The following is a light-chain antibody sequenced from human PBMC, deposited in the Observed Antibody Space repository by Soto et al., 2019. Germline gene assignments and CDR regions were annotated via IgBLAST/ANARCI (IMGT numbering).Light chain of an antibody. CDR3: SSYTSSSTLYV. J-gene: IGLJ1*01. CDR2: EVS. V-gene: IGLV2-14*01. Sequence: QSVLTQPASVSVSPGQSITISFTGTSIDVGGYNYVSWYQQHPGKAPKLMIYEVSNRPSGVSNRFSGYKSGNTASLNISGLQDEDEADYYCSSYTSSSTLYVFGTGTKVTV. CDR1: SIDVGGYNY.